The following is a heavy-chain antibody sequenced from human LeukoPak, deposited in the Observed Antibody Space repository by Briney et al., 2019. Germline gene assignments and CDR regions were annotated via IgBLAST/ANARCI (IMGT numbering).Heavy chain of an antibody. CDR3: VRLFRNWSDGGVDQ. CDR2: IYPGDSDT. CDR1: GYSFTKYW. D-gene: IGHD1-1*01. J-gene: IGHJ4*02. V-gene: IGHV5-51*01. Sequence: GESLKISCKASGYSFTKYWIGWVRQMPGKGLEWMGIIYPGDSDTRYSPSSQGQVTISADKSISTAYLQWSGLQASDTAMYHCVRLFRNWSDGGVDQWGQGTLVTVSS.